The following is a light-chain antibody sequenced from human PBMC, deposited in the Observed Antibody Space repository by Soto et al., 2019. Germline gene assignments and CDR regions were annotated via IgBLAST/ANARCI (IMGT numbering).Light chain of an antibody. CDR3: QQHNNWPLT. Sequence: EIVMTQSPATLSVSPGERATFSCRASQSVSSNLAWYRQKPGQAPRLLIYAASTRATGIPARFSGSRSGTEFTLTISSLQSEDFAVYYCQQHNNWPLTFGGGTKVEIK. CDR2: AAS. J-gene: IGKJ4*01. V-gene: IGKV3-15*01. CDR1: QSVSSN.